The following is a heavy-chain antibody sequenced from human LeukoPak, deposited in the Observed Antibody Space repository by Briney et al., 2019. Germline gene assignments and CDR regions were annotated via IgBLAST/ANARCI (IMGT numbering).Heavy chain of an antibody. D-gene: IGHD3-22*01. J-gene: IGHJ3*02. CDR1: GGSISSYY. Sequence: SETLSLTCTVSGGSISSYYWSWIRQPAAKGLEWIGRIYTSGSTNYNPSLKSRVTMSVDTSKNQFSLKLSSVTAADTAVYYCARDPPHYYDSSGYYYEDAFDIWGQGTMVTVSS. CDR2: IYTSGST. V-gene: IGHV4-4*07. CDR3: ARDPPHYYDSSGYYYEDAFDI.